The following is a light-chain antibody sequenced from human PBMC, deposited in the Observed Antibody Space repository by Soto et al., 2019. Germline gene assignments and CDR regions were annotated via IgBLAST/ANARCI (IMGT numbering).Light chain of an antibody. V-gene: IGLV1-40*01. CDR1: SSNIGAGYD. CDR2: GNS. CDR3: QSYDSSLSGYV. Sequence: QSVLTQPPSVSGAQGQRVTLCCTGSSSNIGAGYDVHWYQQLPGTAPKLLIYGNSNRPSGVPDRFSGSKSGTSASLAITGLQAEDEADYYCQSYDSSLSGYVFGTGTKLTVL. J-gene: IGLJ1*01.